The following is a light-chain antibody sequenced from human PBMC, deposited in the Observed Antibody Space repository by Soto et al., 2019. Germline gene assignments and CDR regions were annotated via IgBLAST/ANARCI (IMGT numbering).Light chain of an antibody. Sequence: QSVLTQPPSASGSPGQSVTIYCTGTSSDVGGYNYVSWYQQHPGKAPKLMIYEVSKRPSGVPDRFSVSKSGNTASLTVSGLQAEDEADYYCSSYAGSNTVVFGGGTKVTVL. CDR1: SSDVGGYNY. V-gene: IGLV2-8*01. J-gene: IGLJ2*01. CDR3: SSYAGSNTVV. CDR2: EVS.